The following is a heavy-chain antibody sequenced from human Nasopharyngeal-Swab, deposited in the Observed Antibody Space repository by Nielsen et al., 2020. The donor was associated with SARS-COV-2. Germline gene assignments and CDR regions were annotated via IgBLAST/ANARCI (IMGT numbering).Heavy chain of an antibody. CDR2: IYYSGGA. Sequence: IRQPPGKGLEWIGYIYYSGGANYNLSLKSRVTISVDTSKNQFSLKLNSVTAADTAVYYCAKYAHYDFLSGYHLGWFDPWGQGTLVTVSS. V-gene: IGHV4-59*01. CDR3: AKYAHYDFLSGYHLGWFDP. J-gene: IGHJ5*02. D-gene: IGHD3-3*01.